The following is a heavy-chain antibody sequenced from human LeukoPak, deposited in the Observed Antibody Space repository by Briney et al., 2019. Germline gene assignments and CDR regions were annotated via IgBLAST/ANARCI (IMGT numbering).Heavy chain of an antibody. D-gene: IGHD6-13*01. V-gene: IGHV4-59*11. CDR3: ARDHLPAAAPGYYMDV. Sequence: SETLSLTCTVSGGSISSHFWIWIRQPPGKGLEWIGYIYNRGITNYNPSLKSRVTMSVDTSKNQFSLMLRSVTAADTAVYYCARDHLPAAAPGYYMDVWGKGTTVTVSS. J-gene: IGHJ6*03. CDR1: GGSISSHF. CDR2: IYNRGIT.